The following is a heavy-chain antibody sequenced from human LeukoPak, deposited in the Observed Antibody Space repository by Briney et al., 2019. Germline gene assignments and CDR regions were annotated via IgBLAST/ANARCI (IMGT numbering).Heavy chain of an antibody. D-gene: IGHD1-14*01. J-gene: IGHJ4*02. Sequence: GGSLRLYCAASGFTFSSYGMHWVRRAPGKGLEWVAVIWYDGSNKYYADSVKGRFTISRDNSKNTLYLQMNSLRAEDTAVYYCTRYNNDHFDYWGQGTLVTVSS. V-gene: IGHV3-33*01. CDR3: TRYNNDHFDY. CDR1: GFTFSSYG. CDR2: IWYDGSNK.